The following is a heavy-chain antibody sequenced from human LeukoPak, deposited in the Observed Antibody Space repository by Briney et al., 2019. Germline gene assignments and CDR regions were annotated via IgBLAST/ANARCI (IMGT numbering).Heavy chain of an antibody. CDR2: FSASDGST. D-gene: IGHD2-15*01. V-gene: IGHV3-23*01. J-gene: IGHJ4*02. Sequence: GGSLRLSCAASGFTFSTYAMSWVRQAPGKGLEWVSTFSASDGSTYYTDSVKGRFTISRDNSKNTLYLQMNSLRAEDTAVYYCARAPPGYCSGGSCSRPLDFWGQGTLVTVSS. CDR1: GFTFSTYA. CDR3: ARAPPGYCSGGSCSRPLDF.